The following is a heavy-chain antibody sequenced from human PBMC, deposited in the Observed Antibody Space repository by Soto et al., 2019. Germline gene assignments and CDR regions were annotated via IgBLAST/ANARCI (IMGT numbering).Heavy chain of an antibody. J-gene: IGHJ4*02. Sequence: EVQLVESGGGLVQPGGTLRLSCAASGFTVSSSYMSWVRQAPGKGLEWVSLIYRDGSTYYANSVKGRVTISRDNSKNALYLQMNSLRAEDTAVYYCAKDETLLGGSTWYEAGFDYWGQGTLVTVSS. V-gene: IGHV3-66*01. D-gene: IGHD6-13*01. CDR3: AKDETLLGGSTWYEAGFDY. CDR1: GFTVSSSY. CDR2: IYRDGST.